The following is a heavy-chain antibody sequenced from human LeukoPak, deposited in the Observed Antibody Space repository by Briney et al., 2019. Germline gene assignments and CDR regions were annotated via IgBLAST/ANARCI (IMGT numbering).Heavy chain of an antibody. CDR3: ARERGLTFDY. Sequence: GGSLRLSCAASGFTFTHHAMNWVRQAPGKGLEWVSLISTSGDSTYYADSVKGRFTISRDNAKNSLYLQMNSLRAEDTAVYYCARERGLTFDYWGQGTLVTVSS. J-gene: IGHJ4*02. D-gene: IGHD3-16*01. CDR2: ISTSGDST. V-gene: IGHV3-23*01. CDR1: GFTFTHHA.